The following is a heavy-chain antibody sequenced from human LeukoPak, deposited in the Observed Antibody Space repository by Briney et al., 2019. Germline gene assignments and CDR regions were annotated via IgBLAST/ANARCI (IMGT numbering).Heavy chain of an antibody. Sequence: GGSLRLSCAASGFTFSSYWMSWVRQAPGKGLEWVANIRQDGSGKYYVDSVKGRFTISRDNAKNSLYLQMNSPRAEDTAVYYCARDGYTGSYGHWGQGTLVTVSS. CDR3: ARDGYTGSYGH. CDR2: IRQDGSGK. V-gene: IGHV3-7*01. J-gene: IGHJ4*02. D-gene: IGHD1-26*01. CDR1: GFTFSSYW.